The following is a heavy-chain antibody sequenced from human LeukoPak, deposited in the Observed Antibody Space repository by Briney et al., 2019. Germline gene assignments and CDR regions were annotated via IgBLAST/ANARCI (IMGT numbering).Heavy chain of an antibody. CDR3: ARQYSSSSWGLDV. V-gene: IGHV4-39*01. D-gene: IGHD6-6*01. Sequence: PSETLSLTCTVSGGSISRNSYYWGLIRQPPRKGVGWIGSIYYSGNTVFNPSLKSRVTIFVDTSKSQFSLNLSSVTAADTAVYYCARQYSSSSWGLDVWGQGTMVTVPS. CDR2: IYYSGNT. J-gene: IGHJ6*02. CDR1: GGSISRNSYY.